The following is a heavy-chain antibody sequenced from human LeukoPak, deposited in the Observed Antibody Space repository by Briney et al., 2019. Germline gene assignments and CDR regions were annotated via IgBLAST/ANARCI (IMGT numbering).Heavy chain of an antibody. CDR3: ARIYGMARGLHHNWFDP. Sequence: SVKVSCKASGGTFSSYAISWVRQAPGQGLEWMGGIIPIFGTANYAQKFQGRVTITADKSTSTAYMELSSLRSEDTAVYYCARIYGMARGLHHNWFDPWGQGTLVTVSS. V-gene: IGHV1-69*06. CDR1: GGTFSSYA. J-gene: IGHJ5*02. D-gene: IGHD3-10*01. CDR2: IIPIFGTA.